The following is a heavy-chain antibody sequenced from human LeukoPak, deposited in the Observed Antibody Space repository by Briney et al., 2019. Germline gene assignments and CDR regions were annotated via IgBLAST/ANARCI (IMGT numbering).Heavy chain of an antibody. J-gene: IGHJ6*02. CDR2: IYYSGST. CDR3: ARLRDSSSSDYYYYGMDV. D-gene: IGHD6-6*01. V-gene: IGHV4-59*08. Sequence: PSETLSLTCTVSGGSISSYYWSWIRQPPGKGLEWIGYIYYSGSTNYNPSLKSRVTISVDTSKNQFSLKLSSVTAADTAVYYCARLRDSSSSDYYYYGMDVWGQETTVTVSS. CDR1: GGSISSYY.